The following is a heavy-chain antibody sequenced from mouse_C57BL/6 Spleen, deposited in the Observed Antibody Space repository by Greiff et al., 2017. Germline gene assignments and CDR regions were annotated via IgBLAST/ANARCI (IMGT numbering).Heavy chain of an antibody. CDR2: IYPGSGST. J-gene: IGHJ2*01. D-gene: IGHD1-1*01. CDR1: GYTFTSYW. CDR3: ARSYYYGSRDYFDY. Sequence: QVQLQQPGAELVKPGASVKMSCKASGYTFTSYWITWVKQRPGQGLEWIGDIYPGSGSTNYNEKFKSKATLTVDTSSSTAYMQLSSLTSEDSAVYYGARSYYYGSRDYFDYWGQGTTLTVSS. V-gene: IGHV1-55*01.